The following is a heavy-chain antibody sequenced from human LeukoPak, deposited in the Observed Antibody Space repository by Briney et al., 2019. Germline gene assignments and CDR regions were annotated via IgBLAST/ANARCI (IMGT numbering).Heavy chain of an antibody. CDR2: FHYSGST. J-gene: IGHJ4*02. D-gene: IGHD6-13*01. CDR3: ARDHGTGAWYFY. CDR1: GYSIGSGYY. Sequence: SSETLSLTCTVSGYSIGSGYYWAWIRQPPGKGLEWIGSFHYSGSTYYNPSLKSRVTISLDTSKNQLSLRLSSVTAADTAVYFCARDHGTGAWYFYWGQGTLVSVSS. V-gene: IGHV4-38-2*02.